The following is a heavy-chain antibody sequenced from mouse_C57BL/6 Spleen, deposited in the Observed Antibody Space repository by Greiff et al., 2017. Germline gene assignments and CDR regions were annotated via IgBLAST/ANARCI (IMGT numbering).Heavy chain of an antibody. CDR2: INYDGSST. V-gene: IGHV5-16*02. CDR3: ARRYYGSSYVDWYFDG. Sequence: EVQLQESEGGLVQPGSSMKLSCTASGFTFSDYYMAWVRQVPEKGLEWVANINYDGSSTYYLDSLKSRFIISRDNAKNILYLQMSSLKSEDTATYYCARRYYGSSYVDWYFDGWGTGTTVTVSS. CDR1: GFTFSDYY. D-gene: IGHD1-1*01. J-gene: IGHJ1*03.